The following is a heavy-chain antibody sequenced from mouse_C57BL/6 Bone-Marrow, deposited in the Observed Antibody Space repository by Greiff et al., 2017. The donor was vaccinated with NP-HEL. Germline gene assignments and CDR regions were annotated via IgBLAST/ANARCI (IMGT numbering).Heavy chain of an antibody. V-gene: IGHV1-61*01. CDR2: IYPSDSET. CDR1: GYTFTSYW. CDR3: AKVVAHYYAMDD. Sequence: QVQLKQPGAELVRPGTSVKLSCKASGYTFTSYWMDWVKQRPGQGLEWIGNIYPSDSETHYNQKFKDKATLTVDKSSSTAYMQLSSLTSEDSAVYYCAKVVAHYYAMDDWGQGTSVTVSS. D-gene: IGHD1-3*01. J-gene: IGHJ4*01.